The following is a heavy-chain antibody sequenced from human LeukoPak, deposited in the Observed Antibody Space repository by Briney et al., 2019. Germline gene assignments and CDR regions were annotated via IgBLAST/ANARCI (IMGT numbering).Heavy chain of an antibody. D-gene: IGHD6-13*01. CDR3: ARRERAAAGTYYYYYMDV. CDR1: GYTFTSYD. J-gene: IGHJ6*03. Sequence: ASVEVSCKASGYTFTSYDINWVRQATGQGLEWMGWMNPNSGNTGYAQKFQGRVTITRNTSISTAYMELSSLRSEDTAVYHCARRERAAAGTYYYYYMDVWGKGTTVTVSS. V-gene: IGHV1-8*03. CDR2: MNPNSGNT.